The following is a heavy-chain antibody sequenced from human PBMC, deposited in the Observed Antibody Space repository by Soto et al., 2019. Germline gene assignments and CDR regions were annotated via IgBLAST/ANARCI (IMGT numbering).Heavy chain of an antibody. D-gene: IGHD2-21*02. J-gene: IGHJ6*02. Sequence: QVQLQESGPGLVKPSQTLSLTCTVSGGSISSGAYYWTWIRQHPGKGLQWIGYIYPSGTTYYNPSLKRRVTISVDTSNNQFSLRRSSVTAADTAVYYCAKDARFGGDWGGYNYYAIDVWGPGTAVTVAS. CDR2: IYPSGTT. V-gene: IGHV4-31*03. CDR1: GGSISSGAYY. CDR3: AKDARFGGDWGGYNYYAIDV.